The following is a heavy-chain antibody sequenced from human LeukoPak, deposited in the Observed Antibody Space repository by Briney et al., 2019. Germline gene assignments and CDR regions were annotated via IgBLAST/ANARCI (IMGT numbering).Heavy chain of an antibody. Sequence: GGSLRLSCAASGFTFTKYWMTWARQAPGKGLEWVSVIYSEGSTYYADSVKGRFTISRDNSKNTLYLQMNSLRAEDTAVYYCARARPYDYVWGSYDYWGQGTLVTVSS. CDR3: ARARPYDYVWGSYDY. CDR2: IYSEGST. J-gene: IGHJ4*02. D-gene: IGHD3-16*01. V-gene: IGHV3-53*01. CDR1: GFTFTKYW.